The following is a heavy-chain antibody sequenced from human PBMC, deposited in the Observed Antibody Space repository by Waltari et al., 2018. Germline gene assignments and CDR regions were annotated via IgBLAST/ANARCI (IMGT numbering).Heavy chain of an antibody. D-gene: IGHD2-15*01. J-gene: IGHJ2*01. V-gene: IGHV3-53*01. CDR1: GFTASSTY. Sequence: EVQLVESGGGLIQPGGSMRLSCAASGFTASSTYMSWVRPAPGKGLEWLSVIYTGGRTNYADSVKGRFTISRDNSKQTLYLQMNSLRAEDTAVYYCARDAGSGDNYKWYFDLWGRGTLVTVSS. CDR2: IYTGGRT. CDR3: ARDAGSGDNYKWYFDL.